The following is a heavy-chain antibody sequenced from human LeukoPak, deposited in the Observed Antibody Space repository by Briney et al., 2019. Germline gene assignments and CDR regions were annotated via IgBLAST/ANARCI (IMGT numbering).Heavy chain of an antibody. J-gene: IGHJ4*02. CDR1: GFTFRDYT. CDR3: ARDLGYCTNGVSHTRFDY. CDR2: IKEDGSER. V-gene: IGHV3-7*03. D-gene: IGHD2-8*01. Sequence: GGSLRLSCAASGFTFRDYTMNWVRQTPGKGLEWVASIKEDGSERQYVDSVKGRFSISRDNTKGSLFLQLNSLRAEDTAVYYCARDLGYCTNGVSHTRFDYWGQGTLVAVSS.